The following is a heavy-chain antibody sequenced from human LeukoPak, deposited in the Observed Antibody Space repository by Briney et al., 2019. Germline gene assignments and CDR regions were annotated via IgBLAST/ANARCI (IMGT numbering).Heavy chain of an antibody. CDR1: GFTFSSYS. V-gene: IGHV3-48*01. J-gene: IGHJ3*02. CDR2: ISTRSSTI. Sequence: GGSLRLSCAASGFTFSSYSMAWVRQAPGKGLEWVSYISTRSSTIYYADSVKGRFTISRDNAKNSLYVQMNSLRAEDTAVYYCARERDGYTHDAFDIWGQGTMVTVSS. D-gene: IGHD5-24*01. CDR3: ARERDGYTHDAFDI.